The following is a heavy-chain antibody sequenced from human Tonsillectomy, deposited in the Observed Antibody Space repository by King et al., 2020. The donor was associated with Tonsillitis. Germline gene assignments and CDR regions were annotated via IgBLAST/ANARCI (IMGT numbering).Heavy chain of an antibody. J-gene: IGHJ6*03. Sequence: VQLVESGGGLVKPGGSLRLSCAASGVTFSSYSLNWVRQAPGKGLEWVSSISTSPYIYYADSVKGRFTISRDNAKNSLCLQMNSLKAEDTALYYCARGVGATFYYYMDVWGKGTTVTVSS. D-gene: IGHD1-26*01. CDR2: ISTSPYI. V-gene: IGHV3-21*01. CDR1: GVTFSSYS. CDR3: ARGVGATFYYYMDV.